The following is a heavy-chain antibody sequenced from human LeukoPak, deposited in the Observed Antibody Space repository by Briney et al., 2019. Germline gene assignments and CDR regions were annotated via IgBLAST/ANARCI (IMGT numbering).Heavy chain of an antibody. CDR1: GGSISSGGYY. CDR3: ARVVRYCSSTSCGYFDY. Sequence: PSQTLSLTCTVSGGSISSGGYYWSWLRQHPGTGLEWIGYIYYSGSTYYNPSLKSRVTISVDTSKNQFSLKLSSVTAADTAVYYCARVVRYCSSTSCGYFDYWGQGTLVTVSS. CDR2: IYYSGST. V-gene: IGHV4-31*03. D-gene: IGHD2-2*01. J-gene: IGHJ4*02.